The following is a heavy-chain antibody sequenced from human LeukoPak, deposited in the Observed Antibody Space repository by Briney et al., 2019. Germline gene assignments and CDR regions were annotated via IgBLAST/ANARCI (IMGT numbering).Heavy chain of an antibody. Sequence: TAETLSLTCAVYGGSFSGYYWSWIRQPPGKGLEWIGEINHSGSTNYNPSLKSRVSISVDSSKNQFSLKVSSVTAADTAVYYCARGSDTAAGLYWGQGTLVTVSS. J-gene: IGHJ4*02. D-gene: IGHD6-13*01. CDR2: INHSGST. CDR3: ARGSDTAAGLY. CDR1: GGSFSGYY. V-gene: IGHV4-34*01.